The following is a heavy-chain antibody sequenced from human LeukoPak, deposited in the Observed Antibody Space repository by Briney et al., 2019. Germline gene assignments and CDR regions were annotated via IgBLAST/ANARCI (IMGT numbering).Heavy chain of an antibody. CDR2: MNPNSGNT. CDR3: ASTSFRTGYYYFDY. V-gene: IGHV1-8*01. D-gene: IGHD3/OR15-3a*01. CDR1: GYTFTSYD. J-gene: IGHJ4*02. Sequence: GASVKVSCKASGYTFTSYDINWVRQATGQGLEWMGWMNPNSGNTGYAQKFQGRVTMIRNTSISTAYMELSSLRSEDTAVYYCASTSFRTGYYYFDYWGQGTLVTVSS.